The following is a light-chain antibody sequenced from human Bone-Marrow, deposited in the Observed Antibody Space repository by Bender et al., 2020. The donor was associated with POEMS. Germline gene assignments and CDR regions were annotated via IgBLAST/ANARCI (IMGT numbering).Light chain of an antibody. CDR2: EVN. Sequence: QSAPTQPRSLSGSPGQSVTISCTGTSSDVGGYNYVSWYQQHPGKAPQLLIYEVNKRPSGVPDRFSASKSGNTASLTVSGLQADDEADYFCSSYAGSSNPLIFGGGTNLTVL. CDR3: SSYAGSSNPLI. CDR1: SSDVGGYNY. J-gene: IGLJ2*01. V-gene: IGLV2-8*01.